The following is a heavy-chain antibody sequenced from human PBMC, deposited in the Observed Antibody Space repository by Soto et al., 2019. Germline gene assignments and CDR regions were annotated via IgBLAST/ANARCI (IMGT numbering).Heavy chain of an antibody. CDR1: GYTFTAYD. CDR3: AKRRGYGSGGKDAFDI. CDR2: MNPNSGNT. Sequence: QVQLVQSGAEVRKPGASVKVSCQASGYTFTAYDINWVRQATGQGLEWMGWMNPNSGNTGYAQKFQDRVTMTRSTSKSTAYMEMSRLRAEDTAVYYCAKRRGYGSGGKDAFDIWGQGTLVTVSS. D-gene: IGHD3-10*01. J-gene: IGHJ3*02. V-gene: IGHV1-8*01.